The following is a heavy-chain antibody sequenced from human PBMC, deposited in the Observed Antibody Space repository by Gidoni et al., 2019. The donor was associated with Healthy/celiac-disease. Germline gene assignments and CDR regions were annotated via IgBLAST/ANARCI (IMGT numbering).Heavy chain of an antibody. J-gene: IGHJ6*02. CDR2: INPSGGST. D-gene: IGHD6-13*01. CDR3: ARGEAAAGTVSYYYYYGMDV. CDR1: GYTFTSYY. Sequence: QVQLVQSGAEVKKPGASVKVSCKASGYTFTSYYMHWVRQAPGQGLEWMGIINPSGGSTSYAQKFQGRVTMTRDTSTSTVYMELSSLRSEDTAVYYCARGEAAAGTVSYYYYYGMDVWGQGTTVTVSS. V-gene: IGHV1-46*01.